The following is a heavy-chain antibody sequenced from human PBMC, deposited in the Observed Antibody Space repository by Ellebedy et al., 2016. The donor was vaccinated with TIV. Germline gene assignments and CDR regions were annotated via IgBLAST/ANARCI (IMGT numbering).Heavy chain of an antibody. Sequence: GESLKISCAASGFTFSHYGMHWVRQAPGKGLEWVAFTRYDGNNKYYADSVKGRFTISRDNAKNSLYLQMNSLRADDTAVYYCARDRLLWFGESHDAFDIWGQGTMVTVSS. D-gene: IGHD3-10*01. CDR3: ARDRLLWFGESHDAFDI. J-gene: IGHJ3*02. CDR1: GFTFSHYG. CDR2: TRYDGNNK. V-gene: IGHV3-30*02.